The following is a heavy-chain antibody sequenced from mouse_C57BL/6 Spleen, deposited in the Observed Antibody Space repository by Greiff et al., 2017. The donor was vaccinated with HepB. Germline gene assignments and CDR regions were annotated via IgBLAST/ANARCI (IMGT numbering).Heavy chain of an antibody. J-gene: IGHJ1*03. CDR3: ARPYYGSSHWYFDV. CDR1: GYAFSSYW. Sequence: QVQLQQSGAELVKPGASVKISCKASGYAFSSYWMNWVKQRPGKGLEWIGQIYPGDGDTNYNGKFKGKATLTADKSSSTAYMQLSSLTSEDSAVYFCARPYYGSSHWYFDVWGTGTTVTVSS. D-gene: IGHD1-1*01. V-gene: IGHV1-80*01. CDR2: IYPGDGDT.